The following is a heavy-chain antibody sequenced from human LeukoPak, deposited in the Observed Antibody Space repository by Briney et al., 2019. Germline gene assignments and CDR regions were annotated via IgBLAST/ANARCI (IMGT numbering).Heavy chain of an antibody. J-gene: IGHJ4*02. CDR3: ARGYYYGSGSYYNSFDY. Sequence: SETLSLTCTVSGGSISSYYWSWIRQPQGKGLEWIGYIYYSGSTNFNPSLKSRVTISVDTSKNQFSLKLSSVTAADTAVYYCARGYYYGSGSYYNSFDYWGQGTLVTVSS. V-gene: IGHV4-59*12. CDR2: IYYSGST. CDR1: GGSISSYY. D-gene: IGHD3-10*01.